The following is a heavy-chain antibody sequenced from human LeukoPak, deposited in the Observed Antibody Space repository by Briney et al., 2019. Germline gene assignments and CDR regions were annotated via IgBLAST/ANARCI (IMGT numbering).Heavy chain of an antibody. D-gene: IGHD3-22*01. J-gene: IGHJ4*02. CDR3: AREALPYYYDSSGYYPFDY. V-gene: IGHV3-74*01. Sequence: PGGSLRLSCAASGFTFSSHWMHWVRQAPGKGLVWVSRINSDGSSTSYADSVKGRFTISRDNAKNTLYLQMNSLRAEDTAVYYCAREALPYYYDSSGYYPFDYWGQGTLVTVSS. CDR1: GFTFSSHW. CDR2: INSDGSST.